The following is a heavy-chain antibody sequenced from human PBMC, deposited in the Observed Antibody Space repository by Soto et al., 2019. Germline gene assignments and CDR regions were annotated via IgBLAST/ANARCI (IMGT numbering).Heavy chain of an antibody. D-gene: IGHD3-22*01. J-gene: IGHJ4*02. V-gene: IGHV1-69*13. CDR1: GGTFSSYA. Sequence: AVKVSCKASGGTFSSYAISWVRQAPGQGLEWMGGLIPIFGTANYAQKFQGRVTITADESTSTAYMELSSLRSEDTAVYYCARDPPYYYDSSGYNDYWGQGTLVTVSS. CDR3: ARDPPYYYDSSGYNDY. CDR2: LIPIFGTA.